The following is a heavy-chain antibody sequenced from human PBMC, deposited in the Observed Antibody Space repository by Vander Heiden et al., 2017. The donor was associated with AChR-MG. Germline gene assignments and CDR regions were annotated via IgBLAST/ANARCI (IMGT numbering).Heavy chain of an antibody. CDR2: ISYDGSNK. J-gene: IGHJ3*02. Sequence: QVQLVESGGGVVQPGRSLRLSCAASGFTFSSYAMHWVRQAPGKGLEWVAVISYDGSNKYYADSVKGRFTISRDNSKNTLYLQMNSLRAEDTAVYYCAGVTTGQDAFDIWGQGTMVTVSS. CDR3: AGVTTGQDAFDI. D-gene: IGHD4-17*01. CDR1: GFTFSSYA. V-gene: IGHV3-30-3*01.